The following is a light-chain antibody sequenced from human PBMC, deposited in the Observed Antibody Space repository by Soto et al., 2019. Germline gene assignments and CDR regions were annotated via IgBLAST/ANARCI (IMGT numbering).Light chain of an antibody. V-gene: IGKV1-6*01. CDR2: AVA. CDR1: QGIGSD. CDR3: LHHYYSLT. J-gene: IGKJ4*01. Sequence: AIEMTQSPSSLSASVGDRVTITCRASQGIGSDLAWYQQRPGKAPNLLIYAVARLQNGVPSRFRGSGSGTDFPLPISSLQPDDFATYYCLHHYYSLTFGGGTKVQ.